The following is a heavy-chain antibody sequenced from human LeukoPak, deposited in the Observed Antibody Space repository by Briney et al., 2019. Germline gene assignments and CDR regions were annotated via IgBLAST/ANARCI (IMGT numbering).Heavy chain of an antibody. J-gene: IGHJ4*02. CDR2: IYYGGGP. Sequence: PSETLSLTCTVSGGSIRSTDHYWGWIRQPPGKGLEWIGSIYYGGGPYYNPSLKSRATISVDTSKNQFSLKLSSVTAADTAVYYCARYAVEYRGTFFDYWGQGTLVTVSS. V-gene: IGHV4-39*01. CDR1: GGSIRSTDHY. D-gene: IGHD1-26*01. CDR3: ARYAVEYRGTFFDY.